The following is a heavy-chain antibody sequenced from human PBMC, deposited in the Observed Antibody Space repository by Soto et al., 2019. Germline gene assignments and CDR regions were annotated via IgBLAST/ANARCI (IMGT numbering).Heavy chain of an antibody. Sequence: GGSLRLSCAASGFTFSDYYMSWIRQAPGKGLEWVSYISSSGSTIYYADSVKGRFTISRDNAKNSLYLQMNSLRAEDTAVYYCARYWALAYCCGDCYGFDYWSQGTLVTVSS. D-gene: IGHD2-21*02. J-gene: IGHJ4*02. V-gene: IGHV3-11*04. CDR3: ARYWALAYCCGDCYGFDY. CDR1: GFTFSDYY. CDR2: ISSSGSTI.